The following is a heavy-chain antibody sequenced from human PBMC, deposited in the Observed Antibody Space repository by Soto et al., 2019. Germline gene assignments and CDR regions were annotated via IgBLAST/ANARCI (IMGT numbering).Heavy chain of an antibody. D-gene: IGHD3-22*01. CDR1: GFTFSSYS. V-gene: IGHV3-48*02. CDR3: ARDLNYYDSSGYQRYWFDP. CDR2: ISSSSSTI. Sequence: GSLRLSCSASGFTFSSYSMNWVRQAPGEGLGWVSYISSSSSTIYYADSVKGRFTISRDNAKNSLYLQMNSLRDEDTAVYYCARDLNYYDSSGYQRYWFDPWGQGTLVTVSS. J-gene: IGHJ5*02.